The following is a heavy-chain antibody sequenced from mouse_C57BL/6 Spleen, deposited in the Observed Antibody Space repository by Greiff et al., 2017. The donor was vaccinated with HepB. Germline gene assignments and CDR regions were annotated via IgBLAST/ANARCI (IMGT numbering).Heavy chain of an antibody. CDR1: GYAFTNYL. J-gene: IGHJ2*01. CDR3: ARALTMITRYFDY. Sequence: QVQLQQSGAELVRPGTSVKVSCKASGYAFTNYLIEWVKQRPGQGLEWIGVINPGSGGTNYNEKFKGKATLTADKSSSTAYMQLSSLTSEDSAVYFCARALTMITRYFDYWGQGTTLTVSS. CDR2: INPGSGGT. V-gene: IGHV1-54*01. D-gene: IGHD2-4*01.